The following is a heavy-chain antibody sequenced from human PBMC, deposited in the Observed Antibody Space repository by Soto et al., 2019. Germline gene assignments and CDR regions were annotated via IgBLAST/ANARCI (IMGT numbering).Heavy chain of an antibody. D-gene: IGHD7-27*01. V-gene: IGHV3-33*01. CDR3: ARVYANWEWELPGF. Sequence: QVQLVESGGGVVQPGRSLRLSCVASGFNLGSYGMHWFRQAPGKGPEWVAVIWYDGSNEKYADSVKGRFTISRDDSRNTLYLQINSLRAEDTAVYYCARVYANWEWELPGFWGQGTRVTVSS. CDR2: IWYDGSNE. J-gene: IGHJ4*02. CDR1: GFNLGSYG.